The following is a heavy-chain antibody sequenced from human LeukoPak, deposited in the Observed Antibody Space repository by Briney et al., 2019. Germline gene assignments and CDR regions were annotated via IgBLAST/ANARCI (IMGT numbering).Heavy chain of an antibody. V-gene: IGHV4-4*07. CDR2: IYTSGST. CDR1: GGSISSYY. CDR3: AREHNDYGDDYGMRFDY. J-gene: IGHJ4*02. D-gene: IGHD4-17*01. Sequence: PSETLSLTCTVSGGSISSYYWSWIRQPAGKGLEWIGRIYTSGSTDYNPSLKSRVTMSVDTSKNQFSLKLSSVTAADTAVYYSAREHNDYGDDYGMRFDYWGQGTLVTVSS.